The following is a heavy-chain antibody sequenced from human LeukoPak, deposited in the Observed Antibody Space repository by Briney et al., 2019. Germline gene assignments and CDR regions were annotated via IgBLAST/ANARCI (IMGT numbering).Heavy chain of an antibody. J-gene: IGHJ6*02. Sequence: EASVKVSCKASGYTFTGYYMHWVRQAPGQGLEWMGWINPNSGGTNYAQKFQGRVTMTRDTSISTAYMELSRLRSDDTAVYYCARDITMVRGASGYYYGMDVWGQGTTVTVSS. CDR2: INPNSGGT. CDR3: ARDITMVRGASGYYYGMDV. V-gene: IGHV1-2*02. D-gene: IGHD3-10*01. CDR1: GYTFTGYY.